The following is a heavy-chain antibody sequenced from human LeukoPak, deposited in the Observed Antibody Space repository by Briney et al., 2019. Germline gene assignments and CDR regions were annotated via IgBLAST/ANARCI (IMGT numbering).Heavy chain of an antibody. CDR1: GGSISSYY. V-gene: IGHV4-59*01. CDR2: IYYSGST. Sequence: PSETLSLTCTVSGGSISSYYWSWIRQPPGKGLEWIGYIYYSGSTNYNPSLKSRVTISVDTSKSQFSLKLPSVTAADTAVYYCARGARGSRFDYWGQGTLVTVSS. CDR3: ARGARGSRFDY. J-gene: IGHJ4*02. D-gene: IGHD3-10*01.